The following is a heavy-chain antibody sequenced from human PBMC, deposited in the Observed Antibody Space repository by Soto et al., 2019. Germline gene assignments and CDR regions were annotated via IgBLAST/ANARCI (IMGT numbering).Heavy chain of an antibody. V-gene: IGHV1-2*02. Sequence: ASVKVSCKASGYTFTGYYMHWVRQAPGQGLEWMGWINPNSGGTNYAQKFQGRVTMTRDTSISTAYMELSRLRSDDTAVYYCARDRGQLRYYFDYWGQGTLVTVSS. J-gene: IGHJ4*02. CDR1: GYTFTGYY. CDR3: ARDRGQLRYYFDY. D-gene: IGHD6-6*01. CDR2: INPNSGGT.